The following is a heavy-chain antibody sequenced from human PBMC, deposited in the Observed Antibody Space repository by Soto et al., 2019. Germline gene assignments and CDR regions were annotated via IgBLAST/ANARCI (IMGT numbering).Heavy chain of an antibody. Sequence: GKGLEWVSSISSSSSYIYHADSVKGRFTISRDNAKNSLYLQMNSLRAEDTAVYYCARDFRLGYYDSSGLDGLDICGQGTLLSVSS. CDR2: ISSSSSYI. CDR3: ARDFRLGYYDSSGLDGLDI. J-gene: IGHJ3*02. V-gene: IGHV3-21*01. D-gene: IGHD3-22*01.